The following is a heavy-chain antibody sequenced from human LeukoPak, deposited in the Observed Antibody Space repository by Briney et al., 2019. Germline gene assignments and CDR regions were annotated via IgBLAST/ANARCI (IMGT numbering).Heavy chain of an antibody. CDR1: GGSISSYY. V-gene: IGHV4-4*07. CDR3: ARGAYYVDWFDP. D-gene: IGHD3-16*01. CDR2: IYSSGSI. Sequence: SETLSLTCTVSGGSISSYYWSWIRQPAGKGLEWIGRIYSSGSINYNPSLNSRVTISVDKSKNQFSLKLGSVTAADTAVCYCARGAYYVDWFDPWGQGTLVTVSS. J-gene: IGHJ5*02.